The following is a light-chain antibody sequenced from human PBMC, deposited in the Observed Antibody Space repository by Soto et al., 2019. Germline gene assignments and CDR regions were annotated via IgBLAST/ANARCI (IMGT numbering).Light chain of an antibody. Sequence: PGERATVSCRASQSVSSSSLAWYRHKPGQAPSLLIYGASNRATGISGRFSGSGSGTDFTLTISGLEPEDFAVYYCQQYGSSRTFGQGTKVEIK. CDR3: QQYGSSRT. J-gene: IGKJ1*01. V-gene: IGKV3-20*01. CDR2: GAS. CDR1: QSVSSSS.